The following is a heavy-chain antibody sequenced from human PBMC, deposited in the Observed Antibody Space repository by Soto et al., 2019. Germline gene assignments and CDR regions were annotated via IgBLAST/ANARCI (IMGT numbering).Heavy chain of an antibody. CDR3: ARGGGPTGYYMDV. CDR1: VGSFSGYY. J-gene: IGHJ6*03. CDR2: ISHRGST. Sequence: PSETLSLTCAVYVGSFSGYYWSWIRQAPGKGLEWIGEISHRGSTNYNPSLKSRVSMSVDRSKNQFSLMLTSVTAADTAVYYCARGGGPTGYYMDVWDKGTTVTVSS. V-gene: IGHV4-34*01. D-gene: IGHD3-16*01.